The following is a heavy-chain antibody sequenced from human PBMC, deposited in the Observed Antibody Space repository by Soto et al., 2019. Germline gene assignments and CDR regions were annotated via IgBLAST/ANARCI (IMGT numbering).Heavy chain of an antibody. CDR3: ARAYYDFWSGYYQSPFDY. CDR1: GYTFTSYA. CDR2: INAGNGNT. Sequence: ASVKVSCKASGYTFTSYAMHWVRQAPGQRLEWMGWINAGNGNTKYSQKFQGRVTITRDTSASTAYMELSSLRSEDTAVYYCARAYYDFWSGYYQSPFDYWGQGTLVTVSS. J-gene: IGHJ4*02. D-gene: IGHD3-3*01. V-gene: IGHV1-3*01.